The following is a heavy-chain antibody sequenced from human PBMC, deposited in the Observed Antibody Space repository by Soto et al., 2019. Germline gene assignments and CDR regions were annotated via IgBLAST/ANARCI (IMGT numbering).Heavy chain of an antibody. Sequence: ASVKVSCKASGDTFTTYDINWVRQATGHGLEWMGWINPNSGNIGYAQRFQGRVTMTRDTAIRTAYMEVSSLRSDDTAVYYCARGRASGSYYLLDYWGQGTLVTVSS. CDR3: ARGRASGSYYLLDY. D-gene: IGHD3-10*01. V-gene: IGHV1-8*01. J-gene: IGHJ4*02. CDR1: GDTFTTYD. CDR2: INPNSGNI.